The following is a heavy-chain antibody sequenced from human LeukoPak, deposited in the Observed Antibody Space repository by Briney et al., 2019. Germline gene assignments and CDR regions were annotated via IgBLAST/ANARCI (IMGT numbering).Heavy chain of an antibody. CDR1: GFTFNTFS. D-gene: IGHD2-2*02. V-gene: IGHV3-30*04. CDR2: ISYNGSHT. Sequence: GRSLRLSCAASGFTFNTFSLHWVRQAPGKGLEWLAVISYNGSHTYYADSVRGRFTISRDNSKDTLYLQMNRLRSEDTAVYYCARDQGFVVVPAAITIKGAFDIWGQGTMVTVSS. J-gene: IGHJ3*02. CDR3: ARDQGFVVVPAAITIKGAFDI.